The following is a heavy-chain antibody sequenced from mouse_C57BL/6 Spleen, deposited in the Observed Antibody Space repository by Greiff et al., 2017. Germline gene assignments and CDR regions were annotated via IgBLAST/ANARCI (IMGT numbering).Heavy chain of an antibody. Sequence: QVQLQQPGAELVMPGASVKLSCKASGYTFTSYWMHWVKQRPGQGLEWIGEIDPSDSYTNYNQKFKGKSTLTVDKSSSTAYMQLSSLTSEDSAVYYCARRGNYYGSGPYWYFDVWGTGTTVTVSS. J-gene: IGHJ1*03. CDR3: ARRGNYYGSGPYWYFDV. V-gene: IGHV1-69*01. D-gene: IGHD1-1*01. CDR1: GYTFTSYW. CDR2: IDPSDSYT.